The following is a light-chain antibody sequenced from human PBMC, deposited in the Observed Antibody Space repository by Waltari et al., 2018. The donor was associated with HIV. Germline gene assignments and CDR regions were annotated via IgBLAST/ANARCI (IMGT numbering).Light chain of an antibody. CDR3: QTWGMGSVV. J-gene: IGLJ3*02. CDR1: SEHSNFA. V-gene: IGLV4-69*01. CDR2: RNSDGSH. Sequence: QIILTQSPSASASPGASVKPTCTLSSEHSNFAIAWLQQQPEKGPRYLMKRNSDGSHTTGDVIPARFSGSSSVAERYLSTASFHSDDEADYYCQTWGMGSVVFGGGTKLTVL.